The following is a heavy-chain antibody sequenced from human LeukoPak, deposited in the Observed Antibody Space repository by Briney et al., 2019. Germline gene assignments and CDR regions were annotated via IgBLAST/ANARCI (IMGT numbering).Heavy chain of an antibody. CDR2: IYPGDSDT. CDR1: GSRFTSYW. Sequence: GESLKISCKGSGSRFTSYWIGWGRQMPGKGLEGMGIIYPGDSDTRYSPSFQGQVTISADKSISTAYLQWSSLKASDTAMYYCARHAPYYGSGSYVFDYWGQGTLVTVSS. D-gene: IGHD3-10*01. V-gene: IGHV5-51*01. CDR3: ARHAPYYGSGSYVFDY. J-gene: IGHJ4*02.